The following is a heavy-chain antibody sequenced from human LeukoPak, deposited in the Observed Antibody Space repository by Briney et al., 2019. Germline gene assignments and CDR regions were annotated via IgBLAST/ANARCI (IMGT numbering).Heavy chain of an antibody. V-gene: IGHV3-20*04. CDR1: GFTFDDYG. D-gene: IGHD3-22*01. Sequence: GGSLRLSCAASGFTFDDYGMSWVRQAPGKGLEWVSGINWNGGGTGYADSVKGRFTISRDNAKNTLYLQMNSLRAEDTAVYYCARPTYYYDALFDYWGQGTLVTVSS. CDR2: INWNGGGT. J-gene: IGHJ4*02. CDR3: ARPTYYYDALFDY.